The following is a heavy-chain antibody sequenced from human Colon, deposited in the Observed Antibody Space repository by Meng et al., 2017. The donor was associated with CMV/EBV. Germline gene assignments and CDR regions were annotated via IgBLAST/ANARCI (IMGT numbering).Heavy chain of an antibody. CDR2: ISYDGSNK. J-gene: IGHJ3*02. D-gene: IGHD2/OR15-2a*01. CDR1: GFTFSSYA. V-gene: IGHV3-30-3*01. CDR3: ARDRSLRTTHAFDI. Sequence: GGPLRLSCAASGFTFSSYAMHWVRQAPGKGLEWVAVISYDGSNKYYADSVKGRFTISRDNSKNTLYLQMNSLRAEDTAVYYCARDRSLRTTHAFDIWGQGTMVTVSS.